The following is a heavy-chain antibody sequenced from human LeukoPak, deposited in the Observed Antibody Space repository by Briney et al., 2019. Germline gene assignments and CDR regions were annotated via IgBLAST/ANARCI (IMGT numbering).Heavy chain of an antibody. J-gene: IGHJ4*02. CDR1: GGSISSYY. D-gene: IGHD3-10*01. CDR3: ARGSRGVTPLDY. CDR2: IYYSGST. Sequence: SETLSLTCTVSGGSISSYYWSRIRQPPGKGLEWIGYIYYSGSTNYNPSLKSRVTISVDTSKNQFSLKLSSVTAADTAVYYCARGSRGVTPLDYWGQGTLVTVSS. V-gene: IGHV4-59*01.